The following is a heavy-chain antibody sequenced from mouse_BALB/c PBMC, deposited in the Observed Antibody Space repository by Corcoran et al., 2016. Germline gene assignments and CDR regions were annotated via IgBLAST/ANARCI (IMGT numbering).Heavy chain of an antibody. CDR1: GFNIKDTY. CDR3: ASVHTSLFDY. CDR2: IDPANGNT. Sequence: EVQLHQSGAELVKPGASVKLSCTASGFNIKDTYMHWVKQRPEQGLEWIGRIDPANGNTKYDPKFQGKATITADTSSNTAYLQLSSLTSEDTAVYYCASVHTSLFDYWGQGTTLTVSS. J-gene: IGHJ2*01. V-gene: IGHV14-3*02.